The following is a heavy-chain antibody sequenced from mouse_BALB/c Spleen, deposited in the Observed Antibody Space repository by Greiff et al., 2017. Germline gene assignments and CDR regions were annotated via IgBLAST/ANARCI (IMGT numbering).Heavy chain of an antibody. J-gene: IGHJ1*01. Sequence: ESGPGLVKPSQSLSLTCSVTGYSITSGYYWNWIRQFPGNKLEWMGYISYDGSNNYNPSLKNRISITRDTSKNQFFLKLNSVTTEDTATYYCARVYYYGRDWYFDVWGAGTTVTVSS. CDR3: ARVYYYGRDWYFDV. V-gene: IGHV3-6*02. D-gene: IGHD1-1*01. CDR1: GYSITSGYY. CDR2: ISYDGSN.